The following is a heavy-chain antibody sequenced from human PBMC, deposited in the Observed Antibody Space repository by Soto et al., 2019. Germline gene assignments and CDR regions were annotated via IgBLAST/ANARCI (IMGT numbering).Heavy chain of an antibody. CDR2: INAGNGNT. CDR3: ARDYGFGELFDP. CDR1: GYTFTSYA. Sequence: ASVKVSCKASGYTFTSYAMHWVRQAPGQRLEWMGWINAGNGNTNYAQKLQGRVTMTTDTSTSTAYMELRSLRSDDTAVYYCARDYGFGELFDPWGQGTLVTVSS. V-gene: IGHV1-3*01. D-gene: IGHD3-10*01. J-gene: IGHJ5*02.